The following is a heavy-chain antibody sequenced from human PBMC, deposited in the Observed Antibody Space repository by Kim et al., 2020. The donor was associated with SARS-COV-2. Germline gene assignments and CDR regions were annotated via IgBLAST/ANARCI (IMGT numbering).Heavy chain of an antibody. D-gene: IGHD2-21*02. CDR1: GGTFNSYA. V-gene: IGHV1-69*13. Sequence: SVKVSCKASGGTFNSYAINWVRQAPGQGLEWMGGITPIFGTAKYAQKFQGRVTITADESTSIVYMELTSLRSEDTAVYYCAREAGYCGDDCYSYRYFDYWGQGTLVTVSS. CDR3: AREAGYCGDDCYSYRYFDY. J-gene: IGHJ4*02. CDR2: ITPIFGTA.